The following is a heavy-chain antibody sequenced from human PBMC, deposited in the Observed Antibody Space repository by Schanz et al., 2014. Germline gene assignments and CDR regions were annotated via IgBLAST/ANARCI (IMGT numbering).Heavy chain of an antibody. Sequence: EVQLLESGGGLVQPGGSLRLSCAASGFTFSSYAMSWVRQAPGKGLEWVSIISGSGGNTHYADSVKGRFTISRDNAKNSLYLQMNSLRAEDTAVYHCVSSGSYSSYAFWGQGTLVTVSS. V-gene: IGHV3-23*01. CDR2: ISGSGGNT. CDR3: VSSGSYSSYAF. CDR1: GFTFSSYA. D-gene: IGHD3-10*01. J-gene: IGHJ4*02.